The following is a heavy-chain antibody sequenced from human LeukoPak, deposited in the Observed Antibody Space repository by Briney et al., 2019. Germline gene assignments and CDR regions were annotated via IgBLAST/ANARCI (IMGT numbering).Heavy chain of an antibody. V-gene: IGHV4-59*08. CDR1: GGAISSYY. J-gene: IGHJ4*02. CDR3: VRHGTQKYVADY. CDR2: VSYSGST. Sequence: SETLSLTCTVSGGAISSYYWSWIRQPPGKGLEWIGYVSYSGSTNYNPSLKSRATISVDTSKNQFSLKLSSVTAPDTAVYYCVRHGTQKYVADYWGQGTLVTVSS. D-gene: IGHD1-1*01.